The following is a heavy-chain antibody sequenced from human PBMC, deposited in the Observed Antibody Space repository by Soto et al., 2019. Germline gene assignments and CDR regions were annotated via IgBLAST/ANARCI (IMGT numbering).Heavy chain of an antibody. CDR1: GFTFSNYG. Sequence: QVQLVESGGGVVQPGRSLRLSCAASGFTFSNYGMHWVRQAPGKGLEWVALIWYDGINKYYADSVKGRFTISRDNSKNTLYLQMNSLRAEDTAVYHCARDYDSSGYPRYYFDYWGQGTLVTVSS. CDR3: ARDYDSSGYPRYYFDY. V-gene: IGHV3-33*01. J-gene: IGHJ4*02. CDR2: IWYDGINK. D-gene: IGHD3-22*01.